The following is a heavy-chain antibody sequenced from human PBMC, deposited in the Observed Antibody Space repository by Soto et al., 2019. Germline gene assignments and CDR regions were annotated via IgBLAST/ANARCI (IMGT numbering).Heavy chain of an antibody. CDR1: GFTFSSYS. D-gene: IGHD2-15*01. Sequence: EVQLVESGGGLVKPGGSLRLSCAASGFTFSSYSMNWVRQAPGKGLEWVSSISSSSSYIYYADSVKGRFTISRDNAKNSLYLQMNSLRAEDTAVYYCARTLGRSRYFDYWGQGTLVTVSS. CDR2: ISSSSSYI. CDR3: ARTLGRSRYFDY. J-gene: IGHJ4*02. V-gene: IGHV3-21*01.